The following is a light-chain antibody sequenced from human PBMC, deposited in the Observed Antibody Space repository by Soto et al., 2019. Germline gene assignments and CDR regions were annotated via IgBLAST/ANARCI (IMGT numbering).Light chain of an antibody. V-gene: IGKV1-27*01. CDR2: AAS. CDR1: QGISNY. J-gene: IGKJ3*01. Sequence: DIQMTQSPSSLSASVGDRVTITCRASQGISNYIAWYQQKPGKAPKLLIYAASTLQSGVPSRFSGSGSGTDVTLTISSLQPEAVATYSCQKYSSVPRFGPGTKVDI. CDR3: QKYSSVPR.